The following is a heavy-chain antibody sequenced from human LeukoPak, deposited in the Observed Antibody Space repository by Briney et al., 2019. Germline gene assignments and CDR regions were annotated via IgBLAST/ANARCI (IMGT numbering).Heavy chain of an antibody. J-gene: IGHJ4*02. CDR3: ATLWFGELLSSDY. Sequence: GGSLRLSCAASGFTFSSYGMHWVRQAPGKGLEWVAVISYGGSNKYYADSVKGRFTISRDNSKNTLYLQMNSLRAEDTAVYYCATLWFGELLSSDYWGQGTLVTVSS. D-gene: IGHD3-10*01. CDR2: ISYGGSNK. V-gene: IGHV3-30*03. CDR1: GFTFSSYG.